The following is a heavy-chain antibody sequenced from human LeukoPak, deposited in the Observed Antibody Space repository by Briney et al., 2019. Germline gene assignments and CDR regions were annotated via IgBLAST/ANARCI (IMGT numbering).Heavy chain of an antibody. V-gene: IGHV1-46*01. D-gene: IGHD5-18*01. J-gene: IGHJ4*02. CDR3: ARRQLWGSWVDY. Sequence: ASVKVSCKASGGTFSSYAISWVRQAPGQGLEWMGIINPSGGSTSYAQKFQGRVTMTRDTSTSTVYMELSSLRSEDTAVYYCARRQLWGSWVDYWGQGTLVTVSS. CDR2: INPSGGST. CDR1: GGTFSSYA.